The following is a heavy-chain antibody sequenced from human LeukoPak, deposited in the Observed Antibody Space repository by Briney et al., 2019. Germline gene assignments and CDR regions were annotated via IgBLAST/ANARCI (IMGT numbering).Heavy chain of an antibody. Sequence: PGGSLRLSCAASGFAFSSKYMNWVRQAPGKGLEWVTVIYLDGRADYSDSVKGRFTISSDNSKNTVYLQMNSLKHEDTAVYYCARDAETSLANWGQGTLVTVSP. CDR1: GFAFSSKY. J-gene: IGHJ4*02. CDR3: ARDAETSLAN. CDR2: IYLDGRA. V-gene: IGHV3-66*01. D-gene: IGHD5-24*01.